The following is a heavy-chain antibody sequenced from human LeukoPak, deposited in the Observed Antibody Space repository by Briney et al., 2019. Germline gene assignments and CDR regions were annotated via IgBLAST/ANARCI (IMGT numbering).Heavy chain of an antibody. CDR3: AGSTYDNWFDP. CDR1: GGSISSSSYY. CDR2: IYHSGST. D-gene: IGHD2-8*01. Sequence: SETLSLTCTVSGGSISSSSYYCGWIRQPPGKGLEWIGSIYHSGSTYYDPSLKSRVTLSVETSKNQFSLKLSSVTAADTAVYYCAGSTYDNWFDPWGQGTLVTVSS. J-gene: IGHJ5*02. V-gene: IGHV4-39*01.